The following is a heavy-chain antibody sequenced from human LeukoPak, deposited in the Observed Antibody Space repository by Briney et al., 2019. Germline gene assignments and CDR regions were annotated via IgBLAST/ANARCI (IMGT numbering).Heavy chain of an antibody. CDR3: ARGRARYCSSTSCNRVDNWFDP. J-gene: IGHJ5*02. D-gene: IGHD2-2*01. Sequence: PSENLSLTCAVYGGSFSGYYWSWIRQPPGKGLEWIGEINHSGSTNYNPSLKSRVTISVDTSKNQFSLKLSSVTAADTAVYYCARGRARYCSSTSCNRVDNWFDPWGQGTLVTVSS. CDR2: INHSGST. V-gene: IGHV4-34*01. CDR1: GGSFSGYY.